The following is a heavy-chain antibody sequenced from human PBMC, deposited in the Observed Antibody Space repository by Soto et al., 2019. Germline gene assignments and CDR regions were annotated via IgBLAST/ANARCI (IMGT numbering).Heavy chain of an antibody. CDR2: IIPIFGRA. D-gene: IGHD4-17*01. Sequence: QVQLVQSGAEVKKPGSSVKVSCKASGGSFSSYAISWVRHAPGQGLEWMGGIIPIFGRANYAQKFQGRVTITADESTSIAYMELSSLRSEDTAVYYCARGGTTVVTPRYFDYWGQGTLVTVSS. CDR1: GGSFSSYA. J-gene: IGHJ4*02. CDR3: ARGGTTVVTPRYFDY. V-gene: IGHV1-69*12.